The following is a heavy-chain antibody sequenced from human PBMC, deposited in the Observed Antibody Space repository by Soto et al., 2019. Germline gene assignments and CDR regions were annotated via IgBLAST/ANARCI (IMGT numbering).Heavy chain of an antibody. CDR2: IYYSGST. V-gene: IGHV4-39*01. CDR1: GGSISSSSYY. D-gene: IGHD3-16*02. Sequence: SETLSLTCTVSGGSISSSSYYWGWIRQPPGKGLEWIGSIYYSGSTYYNPSLKSRVTISVDTSKNQFSLKLSSVTAADTAVYYCSRKRIMIKFGGAIVPDAFDIWGQGTMVTVSS. J-gene: IGHJ3*02. CDR3: SRKRIMIKFGGAIVPDAFDI.